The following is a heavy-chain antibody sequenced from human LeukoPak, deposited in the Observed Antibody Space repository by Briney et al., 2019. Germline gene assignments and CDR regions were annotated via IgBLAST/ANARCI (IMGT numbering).Heavy chain of an antibody. V-gene: IGHV3-30*03. J-gene: IGHJ4*02. D-gene: IGHD2-2*01. CDR1: GFTFSSYG. Sequence: GGSLRLSCAASGFTFSSYGMHWVRQAPGKGLEWVAVISYDGSNKYYADSVKGRFTISRDNSKNTLYLQMNSLRAEDTAVYYCARPYCSSTSCYGAMGIAAAAAFDYWGQGTLVTVSS. CDR3: ARPYCSSTSCYGAMGIAAAAAFDY. CDR2: ISYDGSNK.